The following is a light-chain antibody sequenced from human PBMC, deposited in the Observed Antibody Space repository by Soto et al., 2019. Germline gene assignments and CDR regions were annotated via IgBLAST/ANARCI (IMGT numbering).Light chain of an antibody. CDR1: QTISRN. V-gene: IGKV1-39*01. J-gene: IGKJ2*01. CDR3: QQSYSLPYT. Sequence: DLQLTQSPSSLSASVGDRVTITCRASQTISRNINWYQQKPGGAPKLLMYIVSSLEGGVPSRFSGSESGTDDTLTISSLQPDDFATYYCQQSYSLPYTFGQGTKLEIK. CDR2: IVS.